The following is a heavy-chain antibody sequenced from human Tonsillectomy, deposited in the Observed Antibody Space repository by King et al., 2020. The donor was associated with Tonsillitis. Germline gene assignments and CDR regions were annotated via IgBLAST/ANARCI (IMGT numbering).Heavy chain of an antibody. D-gene: IGHD3-9*01. Sequence: QLVQSGGGLAQPDRSLRLSCAASGFTFDNHAMHWVRQAPGKGLEWVSGISWNSGSIGYADSVKGRFTISRDNAKNSLYLQMNSLRTEDTALYYCAKDKGITINGYGMDVWGQGTTVTVSS. CDR2: ISWNSGSI. CDR1: GFTFDNHA. J-gene: IGHJ6*02. CDR3: AKDKGITINGYGMDV. V-gene: IGHV3-9*01.